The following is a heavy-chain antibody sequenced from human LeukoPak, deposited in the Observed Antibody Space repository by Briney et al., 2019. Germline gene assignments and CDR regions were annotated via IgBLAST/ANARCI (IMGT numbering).Heavy chain of an antibody. D-gene: IGHD6-13*01. CDR2: ISWNSGSI. V-gene: IGHV3-9*01. CDR1: GFIFNNYA. CDR3: TRDGIAGLIGY. J-gene: IGHJ4*02. Sequence: PGGSLRLSCAGSGFIFNNYAMHWVRQPPGKGLEWVSGISWNSGSIDYADSVKGRFTISRDNSKNTLYLQMNSLRAEDTAVYYCTRDGIAGLIGYWGQGTLVTVSS.